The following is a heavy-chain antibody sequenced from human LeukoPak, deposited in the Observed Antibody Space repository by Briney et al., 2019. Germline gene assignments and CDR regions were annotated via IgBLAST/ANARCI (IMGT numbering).Heavy chain of an antibody. J-gene: IGHJ6*03. CDR3: ASGSGSYRTPYYYMDV. Sequence: PGRSMRPSSAASGFTASSNYMSWVRHAPGEGLGWVSVIYSGGSTYYADSVKGRFTISRDNSKNTLYLQMNNLRAEDTAVYYCASGSGSYRTPYYYMDVWGKGTTVTVSS. CDR1: GFTASSNY. V-gene: IGHV3-53*01. CDR2: IYSGGST. D-gene: IGHD3-10*01.